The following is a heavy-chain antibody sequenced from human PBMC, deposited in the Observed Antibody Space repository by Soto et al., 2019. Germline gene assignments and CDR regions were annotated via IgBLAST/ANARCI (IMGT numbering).Heavy chain of an antibody. J-gene: IGHJ4*02. CDR3: AKFLIPTLNFDY. V-gene: IGHV3-23*01. Sequence: GGSLRLSCAASGFTFSSSAMSWVRQSPGKGLEWVSAISGSGGRTYYADSVKCRFTISRDNSKNPLYLQMNSLRAEDTAVYYCAKFLIPTLNFDYWGQGTLVTVSS. CDR2: ISGSGGRT. CDR1: GFTFSSSA. D-gene: IGHD3-16*01.